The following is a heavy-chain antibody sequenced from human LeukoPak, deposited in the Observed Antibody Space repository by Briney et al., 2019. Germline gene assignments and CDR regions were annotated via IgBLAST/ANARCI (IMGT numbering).Heavy chain of an antibody. CDR2: ISDSGDST. Sequence: GGSLRLSSAAPRFTFASSAMTCGPPAPREGLERGSGISDSGDSTYYADSVKGRFIISRDRSSNTLYLQMSSLRVDDTAVYYCARGMLWFGELSRLGWYFDFWGRGSLVTVSS. CDR3: ARGMLWFGELSRLGWYFDF. V-gene: IGHV3-23*01. CDR1: RFTFASSA. J-gene: IGHJ2*01. D-gene: IGHD3-10*01.